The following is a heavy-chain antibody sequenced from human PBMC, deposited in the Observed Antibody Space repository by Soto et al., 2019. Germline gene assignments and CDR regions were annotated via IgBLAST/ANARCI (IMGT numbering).Heavy chain of an antibody. V-gene: IGHV4-30-4*01. D-gene: IGHD2-15*01. CDR3: ARHRRRCGRESGYCSGGTWRELGFDP. J-gene: IGHJ5*02. Sequence: SEILSLTCTVSGGSISSGDYYWSWIRQPPGKGLEWIGYIYYSGSTNYNPSLKSRVTISVDTSKNQFSLKLSSVTAADTAVYYCARHRRRCGRESGYCSGGTWRELGFDPWGQGTLVTVSS. CDR1: GGSISSGDYY. CDR2: IYYSGST.